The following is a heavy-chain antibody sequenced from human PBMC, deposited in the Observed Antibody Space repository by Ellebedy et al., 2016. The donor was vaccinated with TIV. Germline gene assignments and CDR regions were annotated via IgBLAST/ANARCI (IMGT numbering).Heavy chain of an antibody. V-gene: IGHV1-2*02. J-gene: IGHJ4*02. Sequence: AASVKVSCKPSGYTFTDYYLHWVRQAPGQGLQWMGWINPRNGDTVYAQEFHGRVTMTRDTSITTAYLEVTRPRSDDTAVYYCARGPNFGGLDYWGQGTLVTVSS. D-gene: IGHD1-7*01. CDR1: GYTFTDYY. CDR2: INPRNGDT. CDR3: ARGPNFGGLDY.